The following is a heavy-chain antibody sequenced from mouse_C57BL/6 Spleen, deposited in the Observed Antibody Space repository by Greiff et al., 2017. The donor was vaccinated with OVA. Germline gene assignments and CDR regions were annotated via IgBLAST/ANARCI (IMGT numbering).Heavy chain of an antibody. V-gene: IGHV5-17*01. CDR3: ARCRLLPDV. CDR1: GFTFSDYG. CDR2: ISSGSSNI. Sequence: EVMLVESGGGLVKPGGSLKISCAASGFTFSDYGMHWVRQAQEKGLEWVAYISSGSSNIYYADTVKGRITISRDNAKNTLFLQMTSLPSEDTALYYCARCRLLPDVWGQGTTLTVSS. D-gene: IGHD1-1*01. J-gene: IGHJ2*01.